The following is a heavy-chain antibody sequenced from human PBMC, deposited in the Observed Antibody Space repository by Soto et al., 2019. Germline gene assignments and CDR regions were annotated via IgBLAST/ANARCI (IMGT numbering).Heavy chain of an antibody. Sequence: ASVKVSCKASGYTFTGYYMHWVRQAPGQGLEWMGWINPNSGGTNYAQKFQGRVTMTRDTSISTAYMELSRLRSDDTAVYYCARDWSSGYYYPPYWGQGTLVTVSS. V-gene: IGHV1-2*02. CDR3: ARDWSSGYYYPPY. D-gene: IGHD3-22*01. CDR2: INPNSGGT. CDR1: GYTFTGYY. J-gene: IGHJ4*02.